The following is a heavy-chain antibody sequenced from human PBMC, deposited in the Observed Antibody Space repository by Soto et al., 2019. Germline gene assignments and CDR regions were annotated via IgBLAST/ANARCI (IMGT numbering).Heavy chain of an antibody. Sequence: EVQLVESGGGLVQPGGSLRLSCAASGFTVSSNYMSWVRQAPGKGLEWVSVIYSGGSTYYADSVKGRFTISRDNSKNTRYLQMSSLRAEDTAVYYCARERGRGILHYYYYGMDVWGQGTTVTVSS. CDR2: IYSGGST. CDR3: ARERGRGILHYYYYGMDV. J-gene: IGHJ6*02. D-gene: IGHD2-15*01. CDR1: GFTVSSNY. V-gene: IGHV3-66*01.